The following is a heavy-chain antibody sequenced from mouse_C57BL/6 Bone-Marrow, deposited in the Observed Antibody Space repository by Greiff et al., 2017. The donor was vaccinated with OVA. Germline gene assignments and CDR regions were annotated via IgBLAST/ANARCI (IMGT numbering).Heavy chain of an antibody. CDR3: ARSYYSNSIDY. CDR1: GFTFSSYA. CDR2: ISDGGSYT. V-gene: IGHV5-4*03. J-gene: IGHJ4*01. Sequence: EVKVVESGGGLVKPGGSLKLSCAASGFTFSSYAMSWVRQTPEKRLEWVATISDGGSYTYYPDNVKGRFTISRDNAKNNLYLQMSHLKSEDTAMYYCARSYYSNSIDYWGQGTAVTVSS. D-gene: IGHD2-5*01.